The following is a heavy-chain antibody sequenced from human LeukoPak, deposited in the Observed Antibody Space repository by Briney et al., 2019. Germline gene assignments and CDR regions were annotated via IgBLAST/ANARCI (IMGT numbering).Heavy chain of an antibody. J-gene: IGHJ6*03. V-gene: IGHV3-7*01. CDR2: IKQDGSEK. D-gene: IGHD4-11*01. CDR3: ARGGAIDYSNFNYYYYYMDV. CDR1: GFTFSSYW. Sequence: PGRSLRLSCAASGFTFSSYWMSWVRQAPGKGLEWVANIKQDGSEKYYVDSVKGRFTISRDNAKNSLYLQMNSLRAEDTAVYYCARGGAIDYSNFNYYYYYMDVWGKGTTVTVSS.